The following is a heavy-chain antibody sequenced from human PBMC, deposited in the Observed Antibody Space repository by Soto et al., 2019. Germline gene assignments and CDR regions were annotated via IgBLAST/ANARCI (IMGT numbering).Heavy chain of an antibody. CDR2: IYYSGST. D-gene: IGHD6-19*01. J-gene: IGHJ5*02. CDR3: AIGSSGWYDWFDA. CDR1: GGSISSSSYY. Sequence: SETLSLTCTVSGGSISSSSYYWGWIRQPPGKGLEWIGSIYYSGSTYYNPSLKSRVTISVDTSKNQFSLKLSSVTAADTAVYYCAIGSSGWYDWFDAWGQGTLVTVSS. V-gene: IGHV4-39*01.